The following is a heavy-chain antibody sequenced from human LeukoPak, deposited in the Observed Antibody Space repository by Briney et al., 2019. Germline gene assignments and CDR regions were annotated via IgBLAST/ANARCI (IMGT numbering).Heavy chain of an antibody. Sequence: GASVKVSCKASGYTFTSYAISWVRQAPGQGLEWMGGIIPIFGTANYAQKFQGRVTITADKSTSTAYMELSSLRSEDTAVYYCARGSGYEDYYYYYYMDVWGKGTTVTVSS. D-gene: IGHD5-12*01. V-gene: IGHV1-69*06. CDR3: ARGSGYEDYYYYYYMDV. CDR2: IIPIFGTA. J-gene: IGHJ6*03. CDR1: GYTFTSYA.